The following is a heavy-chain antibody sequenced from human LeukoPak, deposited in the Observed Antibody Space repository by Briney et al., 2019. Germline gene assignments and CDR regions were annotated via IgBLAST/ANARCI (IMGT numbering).Heavy chain of an antibody. J-gene: IGHJ3*02. CDR3: ARESRYAFDI. CDR2: MSSSVTTI. Sequence: PGRSLRLSCAASGFTLSDCFMSWIRQAPGKGLEWVSYMSSSVTTIYYGDSVKGRFTISRDNIKNSLYLQMNSLRADDTAVYYCARESRYAFDIWGQGTMVTVSS. V-gene: IGHV3-11*01. CDR1: GFTLSDCF.